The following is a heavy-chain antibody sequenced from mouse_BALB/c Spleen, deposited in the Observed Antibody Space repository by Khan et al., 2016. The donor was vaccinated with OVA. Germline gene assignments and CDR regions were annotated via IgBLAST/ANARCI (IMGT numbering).Heavy chain of an antibody. CDR3: VRDGAYHRNDGWFAY. D-gene: IGHD2-14*01. J-gene: IGHJ3*01. CDR2: INPSNGYT. CDR1: GYTFTSYT. V-gene: IGHV1-4*01. Sequence: QVQLQQSGAELARPGASVKMSCKASGYTFTSYTIHWIKKRPGQGLEWIGYINPSNGYTNYNQKFKDKAKLTTDKSSTPAYLQRSSLTSDDSAVYTCVRDGAYHRNDGWFAYWGQGTLVTVSA.